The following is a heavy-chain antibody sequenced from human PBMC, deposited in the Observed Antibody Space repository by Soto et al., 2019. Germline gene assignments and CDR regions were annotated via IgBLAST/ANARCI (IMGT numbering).Heavy chain of an antibody. CDR1: GGSLSCYY. CDR3: ARHHAS. V-gene: IGHV4-59*08. D-gene: IGHD2-2*01. CDR2: IYYSGST. J-gene: IGHJ5*02. Sequence: PQKRSPTSTVSGGSLSCYYWSWIRRPPGKGLEWIGYIYYSGSTNYNPSLKSRVTISVDTSKNQFSLKLSSVTAADTAVYYCARHHASWGQGTLLTVS.